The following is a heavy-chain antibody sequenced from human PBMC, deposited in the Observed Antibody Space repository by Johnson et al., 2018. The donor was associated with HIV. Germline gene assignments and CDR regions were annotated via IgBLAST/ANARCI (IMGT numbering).Heavy chain of an antibody. V-gene: IGHV3-11*04. J-gene: IGHJ3*02. CDR3: AGGRGWVTLNAFDM. Sequence: QEQLVESGGGLVKPGGSLRLSCAVSGFTFSDFYMSWIRQAPGKGLEWVSYISSSGGTIYYADSVKGRFIISRDNAKNSLYLQMNRLRADDTAVYYCAGGRGWVTLNAFDMWGQGTLVTVSS. D-gene: IGHD4-23*01. CDR1: GFTFSDFY. CDR2: ISSSGGTI.